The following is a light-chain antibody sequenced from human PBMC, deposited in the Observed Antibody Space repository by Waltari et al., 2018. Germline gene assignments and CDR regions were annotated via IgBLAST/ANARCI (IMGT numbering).Light chain of an antibody. J-gene: IGLJ1*01. CDR3: SSYEGSNNYV. CDR2: EVS. CDR1: SSDVGGYNY. Sequence: QSALTQPPSASGSPGQSVTISCTGTSSDVGGYNYVSWYQQHQGKAPKLMIYEVSKRPPGVPDRLSGSKSDNTASLTVSGLQAEDEADYYCSSYEGSNNYVFGTGTKVTVL. V-gene: IGLV2-8*01.